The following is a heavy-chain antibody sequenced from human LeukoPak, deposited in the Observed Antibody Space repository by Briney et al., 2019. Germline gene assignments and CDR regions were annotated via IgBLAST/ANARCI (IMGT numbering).Heavy chain of an antibody. CDR2: IWYDGSNK. V-gene: IGHV3-33*01. Sequence: GGALRVSCAASGFTFSSYGMHWVRQAPRQGLEWGAVIWYDGSNKYYADSVRGRFTISRDNSTNTLYLQMNSLRAEDTAVYYCAREENILSGYYRHWGQGTLVTVSS. CDR1: GFTFSSYG. CDR3: AREENILSGYYRH. D-gene: IGHD3-9*01. J-gene: IGHJ4*02.